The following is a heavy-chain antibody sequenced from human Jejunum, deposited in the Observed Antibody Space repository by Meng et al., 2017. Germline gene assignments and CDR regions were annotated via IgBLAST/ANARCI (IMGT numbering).Heavy chain of an antibody. CDR2: IKQDGREK. D-gene: IGHD6-13*01. CDR3: AREGVAAAADY. CDR1: GFTFSSYW. Sequence: GSLRLSCAASGFTFSSYWMRWVRQAPGKGLEWVANIKQDGREKNYAASVKGRFTISRDNAKNSLYLQMNSLRAEDTALYYCAREGVAAAADYWGQGTLVTVSS. V-gene: IGHV3-7*01. J-gene: IGHJ4*02.